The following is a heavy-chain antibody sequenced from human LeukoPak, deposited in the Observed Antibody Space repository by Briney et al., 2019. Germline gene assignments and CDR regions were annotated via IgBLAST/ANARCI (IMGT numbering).Heavy chain of an antibody. Sequence: SVKVSCKASGGTFSSYAISWVRQAPGQGLEWMGGIVPILSTTNYARKFQGRVTMTAGESTSTAYMELSSLRSDDTAVYYCARGPPPYTEGDLFYYYGLDVWGQGTTVTVSS. CDR3: ARGPPPYTEGDLFYYYGLDV. D-gene: IGHD3-16*01. CDR2: IVPILSTT. CDR1: GGTFSSYA. J-gene: IGHJ6*02. V-gene: IGHV1-69*13.